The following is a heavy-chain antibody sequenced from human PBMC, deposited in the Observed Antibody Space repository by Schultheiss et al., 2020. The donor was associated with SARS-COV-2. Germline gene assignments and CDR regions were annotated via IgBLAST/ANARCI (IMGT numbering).Heavy chain of an antibody. CDR1: RFTFSSYG. D-gene: IGHD5-18*01. J-gene: IGHJ4*02. CDR3: AKDSESDTAMEDVGY. CDR2: IWYDGSNK. V-gene: IGHV3-33*06. Sequence: LKISCAASRFTFSSYGMHWVRQAPGKGLEWVAVIWYDGSNKYYADSVKGRFTISRDNSKNTLYLQMNSLRVDDTAVYYCAKDSESDTAMEDVGYWGQGTLVTVSS.